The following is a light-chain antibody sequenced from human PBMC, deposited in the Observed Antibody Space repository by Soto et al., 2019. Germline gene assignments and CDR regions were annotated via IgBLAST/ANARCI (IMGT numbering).Light chain of an antibody. CDR1: SSDVGSDNL. CDR2: EGS. CDR3: CSYAAEGV. Sequence: QSDLTQPASVSGSPGQSITISCTGTSSDVGSDNLVSWYQQHPGKAPKLMIYEGSKRPSGVSNRFSGSKSGNTASLTISGLQAEDEADYYCCSYAAEGVFGTGTKVTVL. V-gene: IGLV2-23*01. J-gene: IGLJ1*01.